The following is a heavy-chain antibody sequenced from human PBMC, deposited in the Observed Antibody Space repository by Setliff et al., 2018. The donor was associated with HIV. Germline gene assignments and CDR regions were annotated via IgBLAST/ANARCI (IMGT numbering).Heavy chain of an antibody. Sequence: PSETLSLTCSVSGYSLSSGYYWGWVRQPPGKGPEFIGSTYHTGTPYYNPSLKSRVAISVDTSNNQFFLSLTSVTAADTAVYYCARNPPRFHCISTDSSPVNSWYFDLWGRGTLVTVSS. D-gene: IGHD2-8*02. V-gene: IGHV4-38-2*02. CDR3: ARNPPRFHCISTDSSPVNSWYFDL. CDR2: TYHTGTP. CDR1: GYSLSSGYY. J-gene: IGHJ2*01.